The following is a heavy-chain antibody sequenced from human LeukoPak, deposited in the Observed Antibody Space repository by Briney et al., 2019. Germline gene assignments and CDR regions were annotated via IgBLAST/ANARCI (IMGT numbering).Heavy chain of an antibody. CDR1: GYSFISYW. CDR3: ATSPGAFDI. V-gene: IGHV5-51*01. CDR2: IYPDDSDT. Sequence: GESLKISCKGSGYSFISYWIGWVRRMPRKGLEWMGSIYPDDSDTRYSPSFQGQVTISADKSISTAYLQWSSLKASDTAMYYCATSPGAFDIWGQGTMVTVSS. J-gene: IGHJ3*02.